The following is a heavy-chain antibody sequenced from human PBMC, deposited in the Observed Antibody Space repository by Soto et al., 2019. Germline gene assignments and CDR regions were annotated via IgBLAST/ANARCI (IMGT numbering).Heavy chain of an antibody. CDR2: ISYTGAT. J-gene: IGHJ4*02. D-gene: IGHD2-15*01. CDR1: GGSISSGGYY. V-gene: IGHV4-31*03. Sequence: PSETLSLTCTVSGGSISSGGYYWSWIRQHPGRGLEWIGYISYTGATYYNPSLKSRVTILADTSKNQFSLKLNSVTSADTAVYYCARGGPVSVSPAWQLLGYFDYWGQGTLVTVSS. CDR3: ARGGPVSVSPAWQLLGYFDY.